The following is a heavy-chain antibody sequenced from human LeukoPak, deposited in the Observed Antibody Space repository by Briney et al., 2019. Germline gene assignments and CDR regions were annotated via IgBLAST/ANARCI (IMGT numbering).Heavy chain of an antibody. J-gene: IGHJ4*02. V-gene: IGHV3-30-3*01. D-gene: IGHD5-18*01. CDR3: AREPEYSYGLFDY. Sequence: GGSLRLSCAASGFTFSSYAMHWVRQAPGKGLEWVAVISYDGSNKYYADSVKGRFTISRDNSKNTLYLQMNSLRAEDTAVYYCAREPEYSYGLFDYWGQGTLVTVSS. CDR2: ISYDGSNK. CDR1: GFTFSSYA.